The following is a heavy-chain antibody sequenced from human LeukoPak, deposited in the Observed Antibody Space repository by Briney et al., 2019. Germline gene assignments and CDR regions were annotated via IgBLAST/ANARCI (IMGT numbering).Heavy chain of an antibody. CDR3: ARQGFDSGFDY. J-gene: IGHJ4*01. CDR2: LFSGGDT. CDR1: GFSFSRYY. Sequence: GGSLRLSCTASGFSFSRYYMSWVRQAPGKGLEWVSVLFSGGDTYYADSVKDRFGVSRDSSSETLFLQMNSLRVDDTAVYYCARQGFDSGFDYWGHGTTVTVSS. D-gene: IGHD2-21*01. V-gene: IGHV3-66*04.